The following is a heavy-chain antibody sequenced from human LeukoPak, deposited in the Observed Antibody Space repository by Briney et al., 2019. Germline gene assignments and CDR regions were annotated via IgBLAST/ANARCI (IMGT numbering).Heavy chain of an antibody. Sequence: GGSLRLSCAASGFIFSSYWMTWVRQAPGKGLEWVANIKQDGSEKYYVDSVKGRCTISRDNAKKSLYLQMNSLRVEDTAVYYCVGGSHMDVWGKGTTVTVFS. V-gene: IGHV3-7*01. CDR1: GFIFSSYW. D-gene: IGHD3-16*01. CDR3: VGGSHMDV. CDR2: IKQDGSEK. J-gene: IGHJ6*03.